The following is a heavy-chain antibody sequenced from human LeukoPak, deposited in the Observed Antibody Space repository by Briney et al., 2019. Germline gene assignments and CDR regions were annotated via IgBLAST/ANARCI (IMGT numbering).Heavy chain of an antibody. Sequence: SETLSLTCAVSGVSISSYYRSWIRQPPEKGLEWIGYIYYSGSTNYNPSPKSRVTISVDTSKNQFSLKLSSVTAADTAVYYCARITEEGIAAAGIDYWGQGTLVTVSS. CDR2: IYYSGST. CDR3: ARITEEGIAAAGIDY. D-gene: IGHD6-13*01. V-gene: IGHV4-59*08. CDR1: GVSISSYY. J-gene: IGHJ4*02.